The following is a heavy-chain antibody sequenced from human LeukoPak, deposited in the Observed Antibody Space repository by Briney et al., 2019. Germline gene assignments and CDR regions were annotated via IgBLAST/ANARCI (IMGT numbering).Heavy chain of an antibody. D-gene: IGHD3-22*01. V-gene: IGHV1-69*13. J-gene: IGHJ4*02. Sequence: ASVKVSCTASGGTFSSYAISWVRQAPGQGLEWMGGIIPIFGTANYAQKFQGRVTITADESTSTAYMELSSLRSEDTAVYYCATTPVVSNFNFDYWGQGTLVTVSS. CDR2: IIPIFGTA. CDR1: GGTFSSYA. CDR3: ATTPVVSNFNFDY.